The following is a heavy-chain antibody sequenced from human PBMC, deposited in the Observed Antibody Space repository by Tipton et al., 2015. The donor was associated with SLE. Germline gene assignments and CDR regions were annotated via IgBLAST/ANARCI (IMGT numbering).Heavy chain of an antibody. Sequence: LSLTCAVYGGSFSGYYWSWIRQPPGKGLEWIGEINHSGSTNYNPSLKSRVTISVDTSKNQFSLKLSSVTAADTAVYYCARDPGVRGGYYGMDVWGQGTTVTVSS. V-gene: IGHV4-34*01. CDR3: ARDPGVRGGYYGMDV. J-gene: IGHJ6*02. CDR2: INHSGST. CDR1: GGSFSGYY. D-gene: IGHD3-10*01.